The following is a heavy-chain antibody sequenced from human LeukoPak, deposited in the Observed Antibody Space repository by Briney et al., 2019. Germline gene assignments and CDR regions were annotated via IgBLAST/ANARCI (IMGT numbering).Heavy chain of an antibody. CDR3: AREEAAMAVDY. CDR1: GFTFNDYY. CDR2: ISSSGSTI. V-gene: IGHV3-11*01. J-gene: IGHJ4*02. D-gene: IGHD5-18*01. Sequence: PGGTLRLSCAASGFTFNDYYMSWIRQAPGKGREGVSYISSSGSTIYSADDVKGRFTISRDNAKNSLYLQMNSLRDEDTAVYYCAREEAAMAVDYWGQGTLVTVSS.